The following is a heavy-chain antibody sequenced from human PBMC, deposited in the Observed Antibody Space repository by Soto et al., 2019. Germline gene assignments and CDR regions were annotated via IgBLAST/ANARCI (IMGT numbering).Heavy chain of an antibody. CDR2: IWYDGSNK. V-gene: IGHV3-33*01. J-gene: IGHJ3*02. CDR1: GFTFSSYG. D-gene: IGHD4-17*01. Sequence: QVQLVESGGGVVQPGRSLRLSCAASGFTFSSYGMHWVRQAPGKGLEWAAVIWYDGSNKYYADSVKGRFTISRDNSKNTLNLEMNSLRAEDTAVYYCARDRTTFAFDIWGQGTMVTVSS. CDR3: ARDRTTFAFDI.